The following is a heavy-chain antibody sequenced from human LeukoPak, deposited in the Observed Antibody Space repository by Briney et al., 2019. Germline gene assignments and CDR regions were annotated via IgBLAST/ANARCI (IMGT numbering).Heavy chain of an antibody. Sequence: ASVKVFRKASGYTFTGYYMHWVRQAPGQGLEWMGWINPNSGGTNYAQKFQGRVTMTRDTSISTAYMELSRLRSDDTAVYYCARFRAVIDYLIDYWGQGTLVTVSS. J-gene: IGHJ4*02. CDR2: INPNSGGT. D-gene: IGHD3-10*01. CDR3: ARFRAVIDYLIDY. CDR1: GYTFTGYY. V-gene: IGHV1-2*02.